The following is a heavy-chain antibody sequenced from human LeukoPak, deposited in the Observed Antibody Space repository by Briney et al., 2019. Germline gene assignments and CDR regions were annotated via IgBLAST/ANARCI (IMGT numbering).Heavy chain of an antibody. D-gene: IGHD3-22*01. J-gene: IGHJ4*02. CDR3: AKDRLGALDYSDGSGYYRFDY. Sequence: GRSLRLSCAASEFTFSSYGMHWVRQAPGEELEWVAVISYDGSNKYYADSVKGRFSISRDNFKSMLYLQMNSLRAEDTAVYYCAKDRLGALDYSDGSGYYRFDYWGQGALVTVSS. CDR2: ISYDGSNK. V-gene: IGHV3-30*18. CDR1: EFTFSSYG.